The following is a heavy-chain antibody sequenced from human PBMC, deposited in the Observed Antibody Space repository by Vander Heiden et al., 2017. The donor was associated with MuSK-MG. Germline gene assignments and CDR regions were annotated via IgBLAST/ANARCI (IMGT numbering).Heavy chain of an antibody. CDR3: AKLSSSHGDAFDI. CDR1: GFTFSSYA. V-gene: IGHV3-23*01. Sequence: EVQLLESGGGLVQPAGSLRLSCAASGFTFSSYAMSWVRQAPGKGLEWVSAISGSGGSTYYADSVKGRFTISRDNSKNTLYLQMNSLRAEDTAVYYCAKLSSSHGDAFDIWGQGTMVTVSS. D-gene: IGHD6-13*01. CDR2: ISGSGGST. J-gene: IGHJ3*02.